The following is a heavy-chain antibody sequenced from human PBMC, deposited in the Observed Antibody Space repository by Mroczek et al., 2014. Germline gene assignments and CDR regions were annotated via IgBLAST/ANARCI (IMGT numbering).Heavy chain of an antibody. CDR2: IYYSGST. D-gene: IGHD3-9*01. Sequence: QVQLQESGPGLVKPSETLSLTCTVSGGSISSYYWSWIRQPPGKGLEWIGYIYYSGSTNYNPSLKSRVTISVDTSKNQFSLKLSSVTAADTAVYYCASTPYYDILTGLYYFDYWGQGTWSPSPQ. J-gene: IGHJ4*02. CDR1: GGSISSYY. V-gene: IGHV4-59*01. CDR3: ASTPYYDILTGLYYFDY.